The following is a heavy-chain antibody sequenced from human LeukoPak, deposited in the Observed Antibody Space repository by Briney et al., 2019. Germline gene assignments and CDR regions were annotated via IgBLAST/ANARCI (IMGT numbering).Heavy chain of an antibody. Sequence: SQTPSLTCNVSGGSIKNGDYFWNWIRQPAGKGLEWIGRIYATGSTDYNPSLKSRVTISVDTSKNQFSLKLSSVTAADTAVYYCARPNIVVVPATRKRTNWFDPWGQGTLVTVSS. J-gene: IGHJ5*02. D-gene: IGHD2-2*01. CDR1: GGSIKNGDYF. CDR3: ARPNIVVVPATRKRTNWFDP. CDR2: IYATGST. V-gene: IGHV4-61*02.